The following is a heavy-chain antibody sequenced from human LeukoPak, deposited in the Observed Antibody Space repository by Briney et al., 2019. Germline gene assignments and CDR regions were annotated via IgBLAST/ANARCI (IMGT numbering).Heavy chain of an antibody. CDR3: ARDWKVLVPPLVYYYGMDV. Sequence: ASVKVSCKASGYTFTSYAIHWVRQAPGQRLEWMGWIKAGNGNTEFSQNFQGRVTFTRDTSASTAYMELSSLRSEDTAVYYCARDWKVLVPPLVYYYGMDVWGQGTTVTVSS. CDR2: IKAGNGNT. J-gene: IGHJ6*02. V-gene: IGHV1-3*01. D-gene: IGHD1-1*01. CDR1: GYTFTSYA.